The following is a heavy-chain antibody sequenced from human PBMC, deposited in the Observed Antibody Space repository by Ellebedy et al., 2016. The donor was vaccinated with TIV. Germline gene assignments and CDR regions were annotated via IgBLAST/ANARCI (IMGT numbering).Heavy chain of an antibody. Sequence: GESLKISCAASGFTFSSYTINWVRQTPGKGLEWVSFISSSGSYLYYADSVKGRFTISRDNAKNSLYLQMNSLRVDDTAVYYCDTSRARVYWGQGTLVTVSS. J-gene: IGHJ4*02. CDR1: GFTFSSYT. CDR3: DTSRARVY. CDR2: ISSSGSYL. V-gene: IGHV3-21*01.